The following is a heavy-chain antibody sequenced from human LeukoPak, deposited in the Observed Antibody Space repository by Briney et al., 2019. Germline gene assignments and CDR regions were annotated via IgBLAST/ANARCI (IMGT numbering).Heavy chain of an antibody. Sequence: PGXXXXXMGXFDPEXGXXXYAQKFQGRVTMTEDTSTDTAYMELSSLRSEDTAVYYCATSRIVVVPAAMGTGQYYYYGMDVWGQGTTVTVSS. J-gene: IGHJ6*02. V-gene: IGHV1-24*01. CDR2: FDPEXGXX. D-gene: IGHD2-2*01. CDR3: ATSRIVVVPAAMGTGQYYYYGMDV.